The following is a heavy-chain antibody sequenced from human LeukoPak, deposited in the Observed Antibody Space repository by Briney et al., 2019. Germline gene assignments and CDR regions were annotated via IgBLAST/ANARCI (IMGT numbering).Heavy chain of an antibody. D-gene: IGHD4-17*01. CDR2: IYTSGST. V-gene: IGHV4-4*07. CDR3: ARYGDYEGGRFDP. Sequence: PSETLSLTCTVSGGSISSYYWSWIRQPAGKGLEWIGRIYTSGSTNYNPSLKSRVTMSVDTSKDQLSLKLSSVTAADTAVYYCARYGDYEGGRFDPWGQGTLVTVSS. CDR1: GGSISSYY. J-gene: IGHJ5*02.